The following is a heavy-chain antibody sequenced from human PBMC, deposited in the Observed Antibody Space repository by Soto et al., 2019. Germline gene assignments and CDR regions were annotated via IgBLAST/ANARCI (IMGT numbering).Heavy chain of an antibody. CDR1: GFTFSSYT. J-gene: IGHJ4*02. CDR3: ARVPDSSAYYYYFDY. Sequence: GSLRLSCAASGFTFSSYTMHWVRQAGGRGLEWGSSISSGSSLLYDADSARGRLTISRDNAKNSLYLQMNSLRADDTAVYYCARVPDSSAYYYYFDYWGQGTLVTVSS. CDR2: ISSGSSLL. D-gene: IGHD3-22*01. V-gene: IGHV3-21*01.